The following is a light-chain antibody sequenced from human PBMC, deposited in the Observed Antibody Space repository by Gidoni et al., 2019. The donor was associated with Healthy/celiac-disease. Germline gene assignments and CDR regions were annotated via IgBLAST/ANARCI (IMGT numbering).Light chain of an antibody. J-gene: IGKJ4*01. Sequence: EIVLTQSPATLSLSPGERATLSCRASQSVSSYLAWYQQKPGQAPRLLIYDASNRATGIPARFSGSGSGTDFTPTISSLEPEDFAVYYCQQRSNWPPRLTFXGXTKVEIK. CDR2: DAS. CDR1: QSVSSY. V-gene: IGKV3-11*01. CDR3: QQRSNWPPRLT.